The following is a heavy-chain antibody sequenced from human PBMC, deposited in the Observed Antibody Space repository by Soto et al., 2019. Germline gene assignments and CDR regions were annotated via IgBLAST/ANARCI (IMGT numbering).Heavy chain of an antibody. CDR2: IYAGDSYT. CDR3: ARCLILSTGLGVFDI. D-gene: IGHD2-15*01. J-gene: IGHJ3*02. V-gene: IGHV5-51*01. Sequence: PGESLKISCQGSGYSFTTYWIGWVRQMPGKGLEWMGIIYAGDSYTRYSPSFQGQVTISADKSISTAYLQWSSLKASDTAIYYFARCLILSTGLGVFDIWGQGTTVTVSS. CDR1: GYSFTTYW.